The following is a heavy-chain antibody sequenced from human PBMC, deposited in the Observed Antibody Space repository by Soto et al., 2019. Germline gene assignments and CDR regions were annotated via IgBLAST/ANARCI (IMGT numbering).Heavy chain of an antibody. D-gene: IGHD3-10*01. V-gene: IGHV1-3*01. CDR1: GYTFTSYA. CDR3: ARDGAYYYGSGSDY. CDR2: INAGNGNT. Sequence: ASVKVSCKASGYTFTSYAMHWVRQAPGQRLEWMGWINAGNGNTKYSQKFQGCVTITREKSASTAYMELSSLRSEDTAVYYCARDGAYYYGSGSDYWGQGTLVTVSS. J-gene: IGHJ4*02.